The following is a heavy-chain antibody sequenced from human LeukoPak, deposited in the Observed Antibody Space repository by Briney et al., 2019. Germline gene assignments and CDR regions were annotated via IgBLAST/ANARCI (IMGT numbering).Heavy chain of an antibody. CDR2: ISSSSTYI. V-gene: IGHV3-21*01. J-gene: IGHJ3*02. Sequence: PGGSLRLSCAASGFTFSSYSMNWVRQAPGKGLEWVSSISSSSTYIYYADSVKGRFTISRDNAKNSLYLQMNSLRAEDTAVYYCARSAYYYYVSSGSPERKFGAFDIWGQGTMVTVSS. D-gene: IGHD3-22*01. CDR3: ARSAYYYYVSSGSPERKFGAFDI. CDR1: GFTFSSYS.